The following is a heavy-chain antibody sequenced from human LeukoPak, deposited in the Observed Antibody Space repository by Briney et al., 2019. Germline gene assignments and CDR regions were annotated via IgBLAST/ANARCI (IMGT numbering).Heavy chain of an antibody. CDR1: GGSVSSSSYH. CDR2: VFYSGST. D-gene: IGHD2-15*01. V-gene: IGHV4-39*01. J-gene: IGHJ4*02. Sequence: SETLSLTCTVSGGSVSSSSYHWGWIRQPPGKGLEWIGSVFYSGSTYYNPSLKSRVTMSVDTSKNQFSLKLSSVIDADTAVYYCARLWSTDCSGGSCPHQPNYWGQGTMVTVSS. CDR3: ARLWSTDCSGGSCPHQPNY.